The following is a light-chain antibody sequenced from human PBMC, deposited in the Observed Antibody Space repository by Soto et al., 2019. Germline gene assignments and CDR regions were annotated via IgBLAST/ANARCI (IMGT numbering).Light chain of an antibody. J-gene: IGLJ1*01. CDR3: SSYAGSNSYV. V-gene: IGLV2-8*01. Sequence: QSVLTQPRSVSGSFGQSVTISCAGATNYVSWYQQHPGKAPKLMIYEVSKRPSGVPDRFSGSKSGNTASLTVSGLQAEDEADYYCSSYAGSNSYVFGTGTKVTVL. CDR1: TNY. CDR2: EVS.